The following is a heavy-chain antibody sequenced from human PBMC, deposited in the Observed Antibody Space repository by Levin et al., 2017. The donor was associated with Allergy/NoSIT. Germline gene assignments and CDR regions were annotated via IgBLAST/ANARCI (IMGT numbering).Heavy chain of an antibody. J-gene: IGHJ4*02. V-gene: IGHV3-21*01. CDR2: ISTNSAYI. Sequence: MAGGSLRLSCAASGFTFNIYTMNWVRQAPGKGLEWISFISTNSAYIFYADSVRGRFTISRDNAGRSLFLQMDNLRDDDTAIYYCARGPEVWGQGTPVTVSS. CDR1: GFTFNIYT. CDR3: ARGPEV.